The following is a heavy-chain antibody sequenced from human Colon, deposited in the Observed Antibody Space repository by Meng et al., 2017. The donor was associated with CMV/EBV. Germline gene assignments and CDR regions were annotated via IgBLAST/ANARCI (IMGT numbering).Heavy chain of an antibody. CDR2: IYYSGST. J-gene: IGHJ4*02. D-gene: IGHD3-22*01. V-gene: IGHV4-30-4*08. CDR3: ARVDYYDSSGYDGIDYFDY. CDR1: SGDCY. Sequence: SGDCYWSWIRQPPGKGLEWIGYIYYSGSTYYNPSRKSRVTISVDTSKNQFSLKLSSVTAADTAVYYCARVDYYDSSGYDGIDYFDYWGQGTLVTVSS.